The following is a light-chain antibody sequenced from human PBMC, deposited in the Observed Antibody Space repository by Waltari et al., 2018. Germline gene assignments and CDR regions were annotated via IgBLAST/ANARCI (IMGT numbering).Light chain of an antibody. CDR3: QQSNDWPLT. Sequence: EILMTHSPATLSVSPGERATLSCRASQSVGTKLAWYQQKPGQAPRLLIFAASTRATGIPARFSASGSETEFTLTISSLQSEDFAVYYCQQSNDWPLTFGGGTKVEIK. J-gene: IGKJ4*01. CDR2: AAS. V-gene: IGKV3-15*01. CDR1: QSVGTK.